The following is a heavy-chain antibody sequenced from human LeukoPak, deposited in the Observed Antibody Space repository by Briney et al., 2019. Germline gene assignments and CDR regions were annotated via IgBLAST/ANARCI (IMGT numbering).Heavy chain of an antibody. J-gene: IGHJ4*02. D-gene: IGHD2-2*01. Sequence: GASVKVSCKASGGTFSSYAISWVRQAPGQGLEWMGGIIPIFGTANYAQKFQGRVTITADESTSTAYMELSSLRSEDTAVYYCAKAEGYCSSTSCYFVVGLDYWGQGTLVTVSS. CDR2: IIPIFGTA. CDR3: AKAEGYCSSTSCYFVVGLDY. CDR1: GGTFSSYA. V-gene: IGHV1-69*01.